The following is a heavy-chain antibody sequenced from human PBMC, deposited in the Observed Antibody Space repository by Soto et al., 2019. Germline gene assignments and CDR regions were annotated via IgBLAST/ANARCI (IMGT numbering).Heavy chain of an antibody. CDR3: AKDSLSGEYSGSDY. J-gene: IGHJ4*02. CDR1: GFIFRSYG. Sequence: GGSLRLSCAASGFIFRSYGMHWVRQAPGKGLEWVAVISYDGSNTYYADSVKGRFTISRDNSKNTLYLQMNSLRTEDTAVYYCAKDSLSGEYSGSDYWGQGTLVTVSS. V-gene: IGHV3-30*18. CDR2: ISYDGSNT. D-gene: IGHD5-12*01.